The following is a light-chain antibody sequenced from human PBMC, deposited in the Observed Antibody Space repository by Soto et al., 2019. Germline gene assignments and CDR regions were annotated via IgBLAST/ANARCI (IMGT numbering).Light chain of an antibody. CDR2: DAS. CDR3: QQRPNWPLT. CDR1: QSISSH. Sequence: EIVLTQSPATLSLSPGERATLSCRASQSISSHLVWYQQKPGQAPRLLMYDASNRATGIPARFSGSGSGTDFTLTISSLVPEDFAVYYCQQRPNWPLTFGGGTKVEIK. J-gene: IGKJ4*01. V-gene: IGKV3-11*01.